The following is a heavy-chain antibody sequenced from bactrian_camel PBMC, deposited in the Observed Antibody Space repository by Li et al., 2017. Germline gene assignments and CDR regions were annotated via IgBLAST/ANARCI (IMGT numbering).Heavy chain of an antibody. CDR3: AVRPGYKCYYPNPMQFKS. J-gene: IGHJ4*01. Sequence: VQLVESGGGSVQAGGALRLECAPKIDIINFCVGWFRQAAGNEQQKGVAGIASDGSVEVYMDSVKGRFTISRDNAKNTAYLQMNSLKPEDTATYYCAVRPGYKCYYPNPMQFKSWGQGTQVTVS. D-gene: IGHD2*01. V-gene: IGHV3S53*01. CDR1: KIDIINFC. CDR2: IASDGSV.